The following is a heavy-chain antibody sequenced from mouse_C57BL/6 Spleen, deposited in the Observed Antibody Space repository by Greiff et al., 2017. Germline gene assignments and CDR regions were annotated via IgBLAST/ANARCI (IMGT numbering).Heavy chain of an antibody. D-gene: IGHD1-1*01. V-gene: IGHV5-9-1*02. Sequence: EVMLVESGEGLVKPGGSLKLSCAASGFTFSSYAMSWVRQTPEKRLEWVAYISRGGDYIYYADTVKGRCTISRDNARNTLYLQMSSLKSEDTAMYYCTRDRDTTVFDYWGQGTTLTVSA. CDR2: ISRGGDYI. J-gene: IGHJ2*01. CDR1: GFTFSSYA. CDR3: TRDRDTTVFDY.